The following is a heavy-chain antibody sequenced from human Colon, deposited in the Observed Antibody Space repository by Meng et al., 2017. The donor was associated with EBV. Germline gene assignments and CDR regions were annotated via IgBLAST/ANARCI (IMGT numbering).Heavy chain of an antibody. J-gene: IGHJ4*02. CDR2: IIHAGSP. V-gene: IGHV4-34*12. CDR3: ARRPTGIDY. D-gene: IGHD2-8*02. Sequence: QVQLPRCGAGLFAPSETLSLTCAVNGVSLSGAYWNWLRQPPGKGLEWIGEIIHAGSPSYNPSLKSRVTISIDTSKNQLSLMLSSVTAADTAVYYCARRPTGIDYWGQGTLVTVSS. CDR1: GVSLSGAY.